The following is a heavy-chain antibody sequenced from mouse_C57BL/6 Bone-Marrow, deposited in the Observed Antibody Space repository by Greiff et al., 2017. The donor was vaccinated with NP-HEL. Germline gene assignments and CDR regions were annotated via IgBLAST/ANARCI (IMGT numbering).Heavy chain of an antibody. CDR1: GYTFTDYY. CDR3: ARRRITTVVAPYWYFDV. Sequence: QVQLQQSGPELVKPGASVKISCKASGYTFTDYYINWVKQRPGQGLEWIGWIFPGSGSTYYNEKFKGKATLTVDKSSSTAYMLLSSLTSEDSAVYFCARRRITTVVAPYWYFDVWGTGTTVTVSS. J-gene: IGHJ1*03. V-gene: IGHV1-75*01. CDR2: IFPGSGST. D-gene: IGHD1-1*01.